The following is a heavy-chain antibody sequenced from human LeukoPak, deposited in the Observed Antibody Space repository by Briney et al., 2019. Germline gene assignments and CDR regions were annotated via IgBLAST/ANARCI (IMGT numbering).Heavy chain of an antibody. CDR3: AKDSSTSGYYLFDI. CDR1: GFTFSSYA. D-gene: IGHD3-22*01. V-gene: IGHV3-23*01. J-gene: IGHJ3*02. CDR2: ISCSGGST. Sequence: GSLRLSFAASGFTFSSYAMSWVRQAPGKGLEWVSAISCSGGSTYYADSVKGRFTISRDNSKNTLYLQMNRLRDEDTAVYYCAKDSSTSGYYLFDIWGQGTMVTVSS.